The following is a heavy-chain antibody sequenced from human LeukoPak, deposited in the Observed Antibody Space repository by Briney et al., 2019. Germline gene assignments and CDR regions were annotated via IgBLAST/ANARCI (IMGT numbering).Heavy chain of an antibody. J-gene: IGHJ4*02. D-gene: IGHD6-6*01. V-gene: IGHV4-38-2*02. CDR1: GYSISSGYY. CDR3: ARESIAARKGFDY. CDR2: IYHSGST. Sequence: SETLSLTCTVSGYSISSGYYWGWIRPPPGKGLEWIGSIYHSGSTYYNPSLKSRVTISVDTSKSQFSLKLSSVTAADTAVYYCARESIAARKGFDYWGQGTLVTVSS.